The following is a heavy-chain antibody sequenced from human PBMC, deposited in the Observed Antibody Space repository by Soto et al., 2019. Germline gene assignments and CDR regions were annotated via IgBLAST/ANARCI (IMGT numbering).Heavy chain of an antibody. D-gene: IGHD3-3*01. J-gene: IGHJ4*02. V-gene: IGHV2-5*02. Sequence: QITLNESGPTVVRPTETLTLTCRFSGFSLTTSGVGVGWIRQSPGKAPEWLALIYWDDDKRYSASLKSRLTTTTDTSKSQVVLTVSDLDPTDTGTYYCAHRVLRTVFGLVTTTAIYFDFWGQGTPVAVSS. CDR2: IYWDDDK. CDR3: AHRVLRTVFGLVTTTAIYFDF. CDR1: GFSLTTSGVG.